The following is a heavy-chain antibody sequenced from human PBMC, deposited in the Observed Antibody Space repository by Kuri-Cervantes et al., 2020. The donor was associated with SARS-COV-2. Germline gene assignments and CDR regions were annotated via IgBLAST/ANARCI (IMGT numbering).Heavy chain of an antibody. V-gene: IGHV4-34*01. CDR1: GESFSGYY. CDR2: VNHRGNT. CDR3: ARHVFTPNLVWGDAFDI. Sequence: SETLSLTCAFYGESFSGYYWNWIRQSPGKGLEWIGEVNHRGNTNYNPSLKSRVTISVDTSSKQFSLHLGSVTAADTAVYYCARHVFTPNLVWGDAFDIWGQGTMVTVSS. D-gene: IGHD3-16*01. J-gene: IGHJ3*02.